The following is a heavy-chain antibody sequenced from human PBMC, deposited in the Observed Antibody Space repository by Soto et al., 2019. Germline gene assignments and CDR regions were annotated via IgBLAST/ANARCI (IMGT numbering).Heavy chain of an antibody. J-gene: IGHJ5*02. CDR1: GYTFTSYD. CDR3: ARGPTSPYFDWLNWFDP. Sequence: QVQLVQSGAEVKKPVASVKVSCKASGYTFTSYDINWVRQATGQGLEWMGWMNPNSGNTGYAQKFQGRVTMTRNTSISTAYMELSSLTSEATAVYYCARGPTSPYFDWLNWFDPWGQGTLVTVSS. CDR2: MNPNSGNT. D-gene: IGHD3-9*01. V-gene: IGHV1-8*01.